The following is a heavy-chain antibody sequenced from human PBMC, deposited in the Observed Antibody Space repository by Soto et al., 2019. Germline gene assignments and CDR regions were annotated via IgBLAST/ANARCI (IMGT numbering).Heavy chain of an antibody. CDR2: ISSSGSTI. J-gene: IGHJ3*02. CDR1: GFTFSDYY. V-gene: IGHV3-11*01. D-gene: IGHD2-15*01. Sequence: QVQLVESGGGLVKPGGSLRLSCAASGFTFSDYYMSWIRQAPGQGLEWVSYISSSGSTIYYEDSVKGRFTISRDNAKNSLDLQMNSLRAEDTAVYYCAIDPVVIAANDAVDIWGQGTMVTVSS. CDR3: AIDPVVIAANDAVDI.